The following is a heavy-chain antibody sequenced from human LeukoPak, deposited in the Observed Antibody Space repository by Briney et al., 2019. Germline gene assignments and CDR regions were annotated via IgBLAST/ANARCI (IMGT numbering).Heavy chain of an antibody. D-gene: IGHD5-12*01. CDR1: GGTFSSYA. V-gene: IGHV7-4-1*02. Sequence: ASVKVSCKASGGTFSSYAISWVRQAPGQGLEWMGWINTNTGNPTYAQGFTGRFVFSLDTSVSTAYLQISSLKAEDTAVYYCARDPSPIVATFYDYWGQGTLVTVSS. CDR2: INTNTGNP. J-gene: IGHJ4*02. CDR3: ARDPSPIVATFYDY.